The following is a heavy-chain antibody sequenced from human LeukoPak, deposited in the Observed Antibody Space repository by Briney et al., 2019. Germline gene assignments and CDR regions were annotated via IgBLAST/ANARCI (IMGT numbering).Heavy chain of an antibody. V-gene: IGHV3-30*02. Sequence: GGSLRLSCAASGFTFSSYGMHWVRQAPGKGLGWVAFIRYDGSNKYYADSVKGRFTISRDNSKNTLYLQMNSLRAEDTAVYYCAKVPPYYYDSSGYYYVESAFDIWGQGTMVTVSS. D-gene: IGHD3-22*01. CDR1: GFTFSSYG. CDR2: IRYDGSNK. J-gene: IGHJ3*02. CDR3: AKVPPYYYDSSGYYYVESAFDI.